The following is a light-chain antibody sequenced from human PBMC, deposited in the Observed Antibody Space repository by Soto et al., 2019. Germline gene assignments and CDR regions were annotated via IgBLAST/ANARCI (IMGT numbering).Light chain of an antibody. CDR2: EVS. J-gene: IGLJ3*02. V-gene: IGLV2-14*01. Sequence: QSVLTQPASVSGSPGQSITISCTGTSSDVGAYKSVSWYQQHPGQAPKLIIYEVSNRPSGVSNRFSGFKSGNTASLTISGLEAEDEAHYFCLSYTSSKSGVFGGGTKLTVL. CDR3: LSYTSSKSGV. CDR1: SSDVGAYKS.